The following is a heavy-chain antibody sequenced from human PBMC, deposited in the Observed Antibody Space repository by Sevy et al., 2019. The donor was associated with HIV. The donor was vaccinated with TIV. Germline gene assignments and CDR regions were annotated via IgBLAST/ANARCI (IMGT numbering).Heavy chain of an antibody. V-gene: IGHV3-15*01. CDR3: TTRIGGYCSGGSCYGDWYFDL. D-gene: IGHD2-15*01. CDR2: IKSKTDGGST. J-gene: IGHJ2*01. Sequence: GGSLRLSCAASGFTFSNAWMSWVRQAPGKGLEWVGRIKSKTDGGSTDYAAPVKGRFTISRDDSKNTLYLQMNSLKTEDTAVYYCTTRIGGYCSGGSCYGDWYFDLWGRGTLVTVSS. CDR1: GFTFSNAW.